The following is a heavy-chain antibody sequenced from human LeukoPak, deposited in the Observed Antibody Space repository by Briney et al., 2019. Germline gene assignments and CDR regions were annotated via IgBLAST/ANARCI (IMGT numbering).Heavy chain of an antibody. CDR3: AKTYYYDSSGYYEFHY. CDR1: GFTFSSYW. CDR2: IKQDGSEK. V-gene: IGHV3-7*01. J-gene: IGHJ4*02. Sequence: GGSLRLSCAASGFTFSSYWMSWVRQAPGKGLEWVANIKQDGSEKYYVDSVKGRFTISRDNAKNSLYLQMNSLRAEDTAVYYCAKTYYYDSSGYYEFHYWGQGTLVTVSS. D-gene: IGHD3-22*01.